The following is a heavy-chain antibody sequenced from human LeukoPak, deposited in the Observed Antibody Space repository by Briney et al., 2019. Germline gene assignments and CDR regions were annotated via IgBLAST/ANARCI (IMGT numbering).Heavy chain of an antibody. CDR1: GFTFSSYA. V-gene: IGHV3-23*01. D-gene: IGHD3-3*01. Sequence: GGSLRLSCAASGFTFSSYAMSWVRQAPGKGLEWVSAISGSGGSTYYADSVKGRFTISRDNSKNTLYLQMNSLRAEDTAVYYCARLKSGYYYMDVWGKGTTVTVSS. CDR2: ISGSGGST. CDR3: ARLKSGYYYMDV. J-gene: IGHJ6*03.